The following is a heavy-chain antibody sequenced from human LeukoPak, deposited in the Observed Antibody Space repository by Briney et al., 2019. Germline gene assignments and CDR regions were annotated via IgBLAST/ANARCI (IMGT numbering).Heavy chain of an antibody. Sequence: ASVKVSCKASGGTFSSYAISWVRQAPGQGLEWMGGIIPIFGTANYAQKFQGRVTITADESTSTAYMELSSLRSEDTAVYYCARVGIAARRGGPYYYYYMDVWGKGTTVTVSS. J-gene: IGHJ6*03. D-gene: IGHD6-6*01. V-gene: IGHV1-69*13. CDR3: ARVGIAARRGGPYYYYYMDV. CDR1: GGTFSSYA. CDR2: IIPIFGTA.